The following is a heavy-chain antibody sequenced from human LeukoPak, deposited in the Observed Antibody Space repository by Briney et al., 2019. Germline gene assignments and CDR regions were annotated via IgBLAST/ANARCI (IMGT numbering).Heavy chain of an antibody. Sequence: GRSLRLSCAASGFTFSSYGMHWVRQAPGKGLECVAVISYDGSNKYYADSVKGRFTISRDNSKNTLYLQMNSLRAEDTAVYYCAKDGRDYGDYVDYWGQGTLVTVSS. J-gene: IGHJ4*02. CDR2: ISYDGSNK. CDR3: AKDGRDYGDYVDY. CDR1: GFTFSSYG. D-gene: IGHD4-17*01. V-gene: IGHV3-30*18.